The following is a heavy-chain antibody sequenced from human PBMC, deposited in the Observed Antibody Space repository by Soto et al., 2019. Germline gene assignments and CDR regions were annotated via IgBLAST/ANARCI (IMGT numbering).Heavy chain of an antibody. CDR2: IIPIFGTA. J-gene: IGHJ6*02. V-gene: IGHV1-69*13. CDR1: GGTFSSYA. Sequence: GASVKVSCKASGGTFSSYAISWVRQAPGQGLEWMGGIIPIFGTANYAQKFQGRVTITADESTSTAYMELSSLRSEDTAVYYCASAQQLVGYYYYYYGMDVWGQGTTVTVS. D-gene: IGHD6-6*01. CDR3: ASAQQLVGYYYYYYGMDV.